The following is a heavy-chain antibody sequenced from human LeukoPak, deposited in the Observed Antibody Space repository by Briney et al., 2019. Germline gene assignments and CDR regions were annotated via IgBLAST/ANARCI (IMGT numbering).Heavy chain of an antibody. V-gene: IGHV1-69*04. CDR1: GGTFSSYA. J-gene: IGHJ4*02. D-gene: IGHD1-14*01. Sequence: SVKVSCKASGGTFSSYAFSWVRQAPGQGLEWMGRIIPILGITNYAQKFQGRVTITADKSTSTVYMELSSLRSEDTAVYYCARDSKPRDIRGAFDYWGQGTLVTVSS. CDR3: ARDSKPRDIRGAFDY. CDR2: IIPILGIT.